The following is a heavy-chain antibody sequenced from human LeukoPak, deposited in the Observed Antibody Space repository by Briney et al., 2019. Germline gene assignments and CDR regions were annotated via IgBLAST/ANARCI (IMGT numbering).Heavy chain of an antibody. J-gene: IGHJ4*02. V-gene: IGHV1-8*03. CDR2: MNPNSGNT. CDR1: GYTFTSYD. D-gene: IGHD1-20*01. CDR3: ARAQKILTGGDAPYYFDY. Sequence: ASVKVSCKASGYTFTSYDINWVRQATGQGLEWRGWMNPNSGNTGYAQKFQGGVTITRNTSISTAYMELSSLRSEDTAVYYCARAQKILTGGDAPYYFDYWGQGTLVTVSS.